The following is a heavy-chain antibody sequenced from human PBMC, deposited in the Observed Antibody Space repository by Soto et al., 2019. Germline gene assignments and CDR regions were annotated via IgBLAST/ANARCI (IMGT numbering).Heavy chain of an antibody. D-gene: IGHD5-18*01. J-gene: IGHJ4*02. Sequence: PGGSLRLSCAASGFTFSNYWMHWVRQVPGKGLVWVARINEGGAYRSYADFAEGRFTISRDNVKNSLYLQMNSLRAEDTAVYYCARETSGILLWLNRDTYYFDYWGQGTLVTVSS. V-gene: IGHV3-74*01. CDR3: ARETSGILLWLNRDTYYFDY. CDR1: GFTFSNYW. CDR2: INEGGAYR.